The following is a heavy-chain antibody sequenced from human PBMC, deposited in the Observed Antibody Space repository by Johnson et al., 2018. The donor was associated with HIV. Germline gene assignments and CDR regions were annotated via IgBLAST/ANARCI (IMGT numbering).Heavy chain of an antibody. Sequence: QMQLVESGGGLIQPGGSLRLSCAVSGFSVSNNYMSWVRQAPGKGLEWVAFVQYDGTDKYYADSVEGRFTISRDNSKNTLYLQMNSLRAEDTAVYYCAKDVIMITFGGIFDIWGQGTRVTVSS. D-gene: IGHD3-16*01. V-gene: IGHV3-30*02. CDR3: AKDVIMITFGGIFDI. CDR2: VQYDGTDK. CDR1: GFSVSNNY. J-gene: IGHJ3*02.